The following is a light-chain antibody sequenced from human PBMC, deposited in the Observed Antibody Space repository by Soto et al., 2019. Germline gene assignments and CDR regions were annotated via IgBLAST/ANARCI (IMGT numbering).Light chain of an antibody. V-gene: IGKV3-11*01. CDR3: QWRSDWPPRLT. Sequence: EVVLTQSPATLSLSPGERATLSCRASESIGNYLAWYQQKLGQAPKLLIYDASHRAIGIPGRFSGDGSGTDFTLTISSLAREDFAVYYCQWRSDWPPRLTFGGGTKVEIK. CDR1: ESIGNY. J-gene: IGKJ4*01. CDR2: DAS.